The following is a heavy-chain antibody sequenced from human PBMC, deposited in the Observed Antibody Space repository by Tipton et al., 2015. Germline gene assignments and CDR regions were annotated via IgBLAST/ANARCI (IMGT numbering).Heavy chain of an antibody. D-gene: IGHD4-17*01. CDR2: ISYSGST. CDR1: GASISSHAYY. J-gene: IGHJ6*02. CDR3: ATRIYGVYSIDV. Sequence: TLSLTCTVSGASISSHAYYWDWLRQPPGKGLERIGTISYSGSTYYNPSLKSRVTVSVDTSKNQFSLKLTSLTAADTAVYYCATRIYGVYSIDVWGQGTSVTVSS. V-gene: IGHV4-39*01.